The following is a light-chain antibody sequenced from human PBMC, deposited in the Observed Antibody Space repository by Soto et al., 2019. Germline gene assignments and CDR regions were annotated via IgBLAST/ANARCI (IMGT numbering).Light chain of an antibody. Sequence: IQMTQSPSTLSAKIGERVTITCRASQGITSYLAWYQQRPGKAPRLLIYSTSTLQSGVPSRFSGSGYGTDFSLTISNLQPEDFATYYCQQLYSHPLTFGGGTMVDVK. V-gene: IGKV1-9*01. CDR1: QGITSY. J-gene: IGKJ4*01. CDR3: QQLYSHPLT. CDR2: STS.